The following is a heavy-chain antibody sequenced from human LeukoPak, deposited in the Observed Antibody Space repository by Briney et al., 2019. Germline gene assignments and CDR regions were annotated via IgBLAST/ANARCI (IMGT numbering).Heavy chain of an antibody. CDR3: ARLTYGSGSYEDY. V-gene: IGHV1-69*04. CDR1: GGTFSSYA. CDR2: IIPILGIA. Sequence: SVKVSCKASGGTFSSYAISWVRQAPGQGLEWMGRIIPILGIANYAQKFQGRVTITADKSTSTAYMELSSLRSEDTAVYYCARLTYGSGSYEDYWGQGTLVTVSS. J-gene: IGHJ4*02. D-gene: IGHD3-10*01.